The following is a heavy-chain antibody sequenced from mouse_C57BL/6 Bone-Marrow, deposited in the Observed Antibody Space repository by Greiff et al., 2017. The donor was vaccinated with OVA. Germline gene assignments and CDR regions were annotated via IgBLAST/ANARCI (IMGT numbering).Heavy chain of an antibody. CDR2: IDPSDSYT. D-gene: IGHD1-3*01. CDR1: GYTFTSYW. V-gene: IGHV1-69*01. Sequence: VQLQQPGAELVMPGASVKLSCKASGYTFTSYWMHWVKQRPGKGLEWIGEIDPSDSYTNYNQKFKGKATLTVDKSSSTAYMQLGSLTSGDSAVYYCAREGLYRGAMDYWGQGTSVTVSA. J-gene: IGHJ4*01. CDR3: AREGLYRGAMDY.